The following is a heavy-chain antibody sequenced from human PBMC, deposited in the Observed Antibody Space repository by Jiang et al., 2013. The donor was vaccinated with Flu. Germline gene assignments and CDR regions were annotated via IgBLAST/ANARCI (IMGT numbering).Heavy chain of an antibody. CDR3: AKVPPPIGGWHYYGMDV. CDR2: INPRNGDT. Sequence: GAEVKRPGASVKVSCTATGYSFNGDTIHWVRQAPGQGLEWMGSINPRNGDTKYAQRFAGLVTMNWDTSINTANMQVTGLTSDDTAVYYCAKVPPPIGGWHYYGMDVWGQGTTVTVSS. V-gene: IGHV1-2*04. CDR1: GYSFNGDT. D-gene: IGHD3-16*01. J-gene: IGHJ6*02.